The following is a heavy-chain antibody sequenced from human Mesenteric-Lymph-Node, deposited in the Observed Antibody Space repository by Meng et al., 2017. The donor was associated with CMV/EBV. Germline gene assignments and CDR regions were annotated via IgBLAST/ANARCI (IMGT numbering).Heavy chain of an antibody. J-gene: IGHJ4*02. D-gene: IGHD6-25*01. Sequence: LTCAVYGVALSGYYWSWSRQPPGRGLEWIGEIDDMGSANYNPSLTSRVSISVDASKKQFSLELTSLTAADTAVYYCARKPKGIGSLDFWGQGTLVTVSS. V-gene: IGHV4-34*01. CDR3: ARKPKGIGSLDF. CDR1: GVALSGYY. CDR2: IDDMGSA.